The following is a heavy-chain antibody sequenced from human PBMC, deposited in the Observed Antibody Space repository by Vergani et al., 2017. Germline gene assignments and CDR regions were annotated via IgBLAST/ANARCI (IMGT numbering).Heavy chain of an antibody. V-gene: IGHV3-23*01. CDR3: GRGSDNYN. CDR2: IKKTGDST. D-gene: IGHD5-24*01. J-gene: IGHJ4*02. CDR1: GFTFSSHA. Sequence: EVQLLQSEGAVVQPGGSLRLSCVASGFTFSSHAMSWVRQGHGQGLEWVSSIKKTGDSTHYADSVKGRLTISRDNSKNTLYLQMNSLRVEDTAVYYCGRGSDNYNWGQGTLVTVSS.